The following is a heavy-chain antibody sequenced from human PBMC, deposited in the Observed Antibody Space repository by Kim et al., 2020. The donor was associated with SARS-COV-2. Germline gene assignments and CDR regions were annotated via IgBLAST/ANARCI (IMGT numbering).Heavy chain of an antibody. J-gene: IGHJ4*02. CDR2: ISAYNDNT. CDR3: ARDVGHFDSSAYFH. CDR1: GYTFTKYG. Sequence: ASVKVSCKASGYTFTKYGFSWVRQAPGQGLEWMGWISAYNDNTNYAQKVQDRVTMTADTSTSTVYMELRRLRSDDTAVYFCARDVGHFDSSAYFHWGQGTTVTVSS. D-gene: IGHD3-22*01. V-gene: IGHV1-18*01.